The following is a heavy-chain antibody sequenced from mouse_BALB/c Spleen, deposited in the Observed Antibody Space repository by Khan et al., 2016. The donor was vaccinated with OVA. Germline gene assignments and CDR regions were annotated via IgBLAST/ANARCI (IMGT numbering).Heavy chain of an antibody. D-gene: IGHD2-2*01. V-gene: IGHV1S135*01. CDR3: TRHGYVAWFTY. Sequence: IQLLQSGPELMKPGASVKISCKASGYSFTTYYIHWVMQSHGKSLEWIGYIDPFSGGTTYNQKYKGKATLTVDKSSSTAYIHLSNLTSEDSAVYYCTRHGYVAWFTYWGQGTLVTVSA. CDR1: GYSFTTYY. J-gene: IGHJ3*01. CDR2: IDPFSGGT.